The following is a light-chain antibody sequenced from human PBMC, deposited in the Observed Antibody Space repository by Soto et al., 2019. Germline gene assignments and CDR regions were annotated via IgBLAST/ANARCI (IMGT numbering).Light chain of an antibody. CDR1: SSNIGGGYD. Sequence: QSVLTQPPSVSGAPGQRVTISCTGSSSNIGGGYDVHWYQQFPGTAPKLLIYGNSNRPSGVPDRFSGSKSGTSASLAITGLRAEDEADYYCQSYDSSLSGVVFGGGTKLTVL. V-gene: IGLV1-40*01. J-gene: IGLJ2*01. CDR2: GNS. CDR3: QSYDSSLSGVV.